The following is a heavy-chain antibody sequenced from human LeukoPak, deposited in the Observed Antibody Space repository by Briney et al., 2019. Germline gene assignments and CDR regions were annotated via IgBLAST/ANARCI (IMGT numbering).Heavy chain of an antibody. Sequence: GGSLRLSCAASGFTFSGYGMSWVRQAPGKGLEWVSAISGSGGSTYYADSVKGRFTISRDNSKNTLYLQMNSLRAEDTAVYYCAKALGEALDYWGQGTLVTVSS. V-gene: IGHV3-23*01. D-gene: IGHD3-10*01. J-gene: IGHJ4*02. CDR1: GFTFSGYG. CDR3: AKALGEALDY. CDR2: ISGSGGST.